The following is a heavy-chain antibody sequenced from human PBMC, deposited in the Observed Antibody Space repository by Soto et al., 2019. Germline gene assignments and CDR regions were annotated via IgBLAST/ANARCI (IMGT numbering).Heavy chain of an antibody. CDR3: ALDRYYDILTGYPYYYYGMDV. CDR2: IYPGDSDT. CDR1: GNSFNNW. J-gene: IGHJ6*02. Sequence: GESLKISCKGLGNSFNNWIGWVRQMPGKGLEWVGIIYPGDSDTRYSPSFQGQVTISADKSISTAYLQWSSLKASDTAMYYCALDRYYDILTGYPYYYYGMDVWGQGTTVTVSS. D-gene: IGHD3-9*01. V-gene: IGHV5-51*01.